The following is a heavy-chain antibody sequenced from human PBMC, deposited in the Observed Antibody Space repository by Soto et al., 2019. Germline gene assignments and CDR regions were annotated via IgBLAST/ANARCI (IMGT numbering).Heavy chain of an antibody. CDR1: GYTCTGYY. D-gene: IGHD5-18*01. V-gene: IGHV1-2*02. Sequence: QVQLVQSGAEVKKPGASVKVSCKASGYTCTGYYMHWVRQAPGQGLEWMGWINPNSGGTNYAQKFQGRVTMTRDTSISTAYMELSRLRSDDTAVYYCARERGGYSYGFDAFDIWGQGTMDTDSS. CDR2: INPNSGGT. CDR3: ARERGGYSYGFDAFDI. J-gene: IGHJ3*02.